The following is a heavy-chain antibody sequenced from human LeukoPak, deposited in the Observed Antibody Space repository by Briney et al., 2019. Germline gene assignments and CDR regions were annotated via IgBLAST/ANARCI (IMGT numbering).Heavy chain of an antibody. V-gene: IGHV1-69*02. CDR2: IIPILGIA. D-gene: IGHD3-10*01. J-gene: IGHJ2*01. CDR1: GGTFSSYT. Sequence: SVKVSCKASGGTFSSYTISWVRQAPGQGLEWTGRIIPILGIANYAQKFQGRVTITADKSTSTAYMELSSLRSEDTAVYYCARAGTASGWYFDLWGRGTLVTVSS. CDR3: ARAGTASGWYFDL.